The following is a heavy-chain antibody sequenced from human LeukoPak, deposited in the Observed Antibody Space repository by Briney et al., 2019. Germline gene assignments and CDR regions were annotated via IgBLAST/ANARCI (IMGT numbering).Heavy chain of an antibody. D-gene: IGHD1-1*01. CDR1: GGSISSYY. CDR3: ARGAGTTGAFDI. J-gene: IGHJ3*02. V-gene: IGHV4-59*01. Sequence: SETLSLTCTVSGGSISSYYWSWIRQPPGKGLEWIGYIYYSGSTNYNPSLKSRVTISVDTSKNQFSLKLSSVTAADTAVYYCARGAGTTGAFDIWGHGTMVTVSS. CDR2: IYYSGST.